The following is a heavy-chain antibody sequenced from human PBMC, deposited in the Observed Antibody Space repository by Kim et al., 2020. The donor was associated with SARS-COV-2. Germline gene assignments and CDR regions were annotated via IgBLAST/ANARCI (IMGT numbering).Heavy chain of an antibody. CDR1: GFTFSSYS. V-gene: IGHV3-21*04. Sequence: GGSLRLSCAASGFTFSSYSMNWVRQAPGKGLEWISSISSSSSYIYYADSVKGRFTISRDNARASLYLQMKSLRAEDTAVYYCARVLTSGWSYFDYWGQGT. D-gene: IGHD6-19*01. J-gene: IGHJ4*02. CDR3: ARVLTSGWSYFDY. CDR2: ISSSSSYI.